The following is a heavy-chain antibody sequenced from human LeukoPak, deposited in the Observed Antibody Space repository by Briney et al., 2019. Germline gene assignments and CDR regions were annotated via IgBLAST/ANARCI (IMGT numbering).Heavy chain of an antibody. CDR1: GGSISSYY. CDR2: IYYSGST. J-gene: IGHJ6*02. D-gene: IGHD2-15*01. Sequence: PSETLSLTCTVSGGSISSYYWSWIRQPPGKRLEWIGYIYYSGSTNYNPSLKSRVTISVDTSKNQFSLKLSSVTAADTAVYYCARAGYCSGGSCYSVGYGMDVWGQGTTVTVSS. CDR3: ARAGYCSGGSCYSVGYGMDV. V-gene: IGHV4-59*01.